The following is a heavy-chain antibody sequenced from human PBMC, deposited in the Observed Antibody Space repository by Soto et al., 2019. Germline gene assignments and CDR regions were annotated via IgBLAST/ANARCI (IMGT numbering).Heavy chain of an antibody. CDR3: ARVGCTSTSCYYLFDF. V-gene: IGHV3-49*03. J-gene: IGHJ4*02. CDR1: GFTFGDHD. D-gene: IGHD2-2*01. Sequence: GGSLRLACTTSGFTFGDHDMSWLRQAPGKGLEWLGFIRGKAYGGTTEYAASVKGRFAMSRDDSQGIAYLQMNSLKTEDTAVYYCARVGCTSTSCYYLFDFWGQGSLVTVSS. CDR2: IRGKAYGGTT.